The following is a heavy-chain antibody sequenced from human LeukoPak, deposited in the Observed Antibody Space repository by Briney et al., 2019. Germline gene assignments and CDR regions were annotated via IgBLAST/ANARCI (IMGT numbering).Heavy chain of an antibody. J-gene: IGHJ3*02. CDR1: GFTFSGSA. D-gene: IGHD2-15*01. Sequence: PGGSLRPSCAASGFTFSGSAIHWVRQAAGKGLEWVGHSKRKAKSYVTESTGSVKGTYTISRDESKKTAYTQMNRLKAQDTGVYYCTSRLRLCPDAVDTWGQGKMVTVSS. CDR3: TSRLRLCPDAVDT. V-gene: IGHV3-73*01. CDR2: SKRKAKSYVT.